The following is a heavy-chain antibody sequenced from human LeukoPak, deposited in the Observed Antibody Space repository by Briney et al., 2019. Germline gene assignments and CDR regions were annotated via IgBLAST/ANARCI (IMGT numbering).Heavy chain of an antibody. J-gene: IGHJ6*02. CDR3: ARDTYSSSWYPWYYYGMDV. CDR1: GFTFSSYE. CDR2: FCSSGSTI. V-gene: IGHV3-48*03. Sequence: GGSLRLSCAASGFTFSSYEMNWVRQAPGKGLEWVSYFCSSGSTIYYADSVKGRFTISRDNAKTSLYLQMNRLRAEDTAVYYCARDTYSSSWYPWYYYGMDVWGQGTTVTVSS. D-gene: IGHD6-13*01.